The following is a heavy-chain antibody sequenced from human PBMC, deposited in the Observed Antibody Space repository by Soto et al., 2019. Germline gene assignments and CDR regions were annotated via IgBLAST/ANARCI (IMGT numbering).Heavy chain of an antibody. J-gene: IGHJ3*02. Sequence: GGSLRLSCAASGFPFNTHWMHWVRQAPGEGLVWVSRINAVGSGTTYADSVKGRFTVSRDNSKNTLYLQMNSLRAEDTAVYYCARERSYDGSGYAFDIWGQGTMVTVSS. CDR1: GFPFNTHW. V-gene: IGHV3-74*01. CDR3: ARERSYDGSGYAFDI. D-gene: IGHD3-22*01. CDR2: INAVGSGT.